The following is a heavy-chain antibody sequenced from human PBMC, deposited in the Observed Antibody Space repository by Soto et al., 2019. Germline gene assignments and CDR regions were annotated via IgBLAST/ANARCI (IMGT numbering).Heavy chain of an antibody. J-gene: IGHJ6*02. D-gene: IGHD5-18*01. CDR1: GGSFTYT. CDR3: ARLHSHGTYGMDV. CDR2: IIPIFGTA. Sequence: GPQLKVSCKASGGSFTYTLSWVRQAPGQGLEWMGGIIPIFGTANYAQKFQGRVTITADESTKTAYMELSTLRSEDTAVYYCARLHSHGTYGMDVWGQGTTVTVSS. V-gene: IGHV1-69*13.